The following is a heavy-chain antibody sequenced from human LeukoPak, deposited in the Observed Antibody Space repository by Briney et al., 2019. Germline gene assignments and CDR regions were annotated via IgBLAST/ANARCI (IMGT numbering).Heavy chain of an antibody. CDR2: ISSSGSTI. D-gene: IGHD5-24*01. Sequence: GGSLRLSCAASGFTFSDYYMSWIRQAPGKGLEWVSYISSSGSTIYYADSVKGRFTISRDNAKNSLYLQMNSLRAEYTAVYYCASSDGYNYYFDYWGQGTLVTVSS. CDR3: ASSDGYNYYFDY. V-gene: IGHV3-11*01. CDR1: GFTFSDYY. J-gene: IGHJ4*02.